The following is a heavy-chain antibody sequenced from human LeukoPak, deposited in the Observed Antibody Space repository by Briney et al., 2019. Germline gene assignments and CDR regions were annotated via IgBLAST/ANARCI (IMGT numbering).Heavy chain of an antibody. J-gene: IGHJ5*02. Sequence: GSLRLSCAASGFTFSSSGMHWVRQAPGKGLEWVAVILYNGSNKYYADSVKGRFTISRDNSKNTLYLQMNSLRVEDTAVYYCARAGGYCSGGSCYRGYSWFDPWGQGTLVTVSS. V-gene: IGHV3-33*01. CDR3: ARAGGYCSGGSCYRGYSWFDP. CDR1: GFTFSSSG. D-gene: IGHD2-15*01. CDR2: ILYNGSNK.